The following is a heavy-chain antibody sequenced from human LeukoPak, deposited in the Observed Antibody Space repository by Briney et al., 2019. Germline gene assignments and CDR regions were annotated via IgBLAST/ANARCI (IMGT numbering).Heavy chain of an antibody. J-gene: IGHJ4*02. CDR2: IIPILGIA. D-gene: IGHD3-10*01. CDR3: ARDRKPPYGSEDY. Sequence: ASVKVSCKASGGTFSSYAISWVRQAPGQGLEWMGRIIPILGIANYAQKFQGRVTITADKSTSTAYMELSSLRSEDTAVYYRARDRKPPYGSEDYWGQGTLVTVSS. CDR1: GGTFSSYA. V-gene: IGHV1-69*04.